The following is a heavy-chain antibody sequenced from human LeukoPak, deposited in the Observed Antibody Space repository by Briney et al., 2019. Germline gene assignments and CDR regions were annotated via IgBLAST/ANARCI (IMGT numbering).Heavy chain of an antibody. CDR3: ARSPKVLRYFDWLENWFDP. V-gene: IGHV3-23*01. CDR2: ISGSGGST. Sequence: PGGSLRLSCAASGFTFSSYAMSWVRQAPGNGLEWVSAISGSGGSTYYADSVKGRFTISRDNSKNTLYLQMNSLRAEDTAVYYCARSPKVLRYFDWLENWFDPWGQGTLVTVSS. CDR1: GFTFSSYA. J-gene: IGHJ5*02. D-gene: IGHD3-9*01.